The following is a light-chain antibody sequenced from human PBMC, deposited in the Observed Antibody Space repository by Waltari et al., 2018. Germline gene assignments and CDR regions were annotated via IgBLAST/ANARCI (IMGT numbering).Light chain of an antibody. Sequence: QSALTQPASVSGSPGQSITLPCTGTSSDVGGHNYVSWYQQHPGKAPKLIIYDVTDRPSGVSNRFSGSKFGNTASLTISGLQAEDEADYYCSSYTSSGTPYVFGTGTRVTVL. V-gene: IGLV2-14*03. J-gene: IGLJ1*01. CDR1: SSDVGGHNY. CDR2: DVT. CDR3: SSYTSSGTPYV.